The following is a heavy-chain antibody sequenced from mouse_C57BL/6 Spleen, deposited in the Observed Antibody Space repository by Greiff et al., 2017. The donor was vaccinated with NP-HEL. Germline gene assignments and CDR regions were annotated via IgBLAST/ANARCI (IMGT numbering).Heavy chain of an antibody. CDR3: ARKYHYGNYGDY. CDR1: GYTFTDYY. J-gene: IGHJ2*01. D-gene: IGHD2-1*01. CDR2: INPNNGGT. V-gene: IGHV1-26*01. Sequence: VQLQQSGPELVKPGASVKISCKASGYTFTDYYMNWVKQSHGKSLEWIGDINPNNGGTSYNQKFKGKATLTVDKSSSTAYMELRSLTSEDSAVYYCARKYHYGNYGDYWGQGTTLTVSS.